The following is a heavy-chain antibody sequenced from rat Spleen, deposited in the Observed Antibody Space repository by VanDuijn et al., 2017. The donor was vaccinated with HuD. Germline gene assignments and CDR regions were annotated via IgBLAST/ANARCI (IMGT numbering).Heavy chain of an antibody. CDR1: GFTFSDYY. J-gene: IGHJ2*01. CDR3: TRGGNYDFDY. V-gene: IGHV5-27*01. CDR2: ISTGGDNT. Sequence: EVQLVESGGGLVQPGRSLKLSCAASGFTFSDYYMAWVRQAPTKGLEWVAYISTGGDNTYYRDSVKGRFTISRDNAKSTLYLQLDSLRSEDTATYYCTRGGNYDFDYWGQGVVVTVSS. D-gene: IGHD1-10*01.